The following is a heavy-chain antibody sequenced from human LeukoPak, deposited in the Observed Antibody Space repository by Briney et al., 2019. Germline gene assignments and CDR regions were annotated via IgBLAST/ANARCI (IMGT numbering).Heavy chain of an antibody. J-gene: IGHJ4*02. D-gene: IGHD3-9*01. CDR3: ARDPGTYYDILTGYYTPYYFDH. CDR2: ISTYNGDT. Sequence: GASVKVSCKASGYTFTSYGISWVRQAPGQGLGWMGWISTYNGDTDYAHSFQGRVTMSTDTSTSTAYMEVRSLRSDDTAVYYCARDPGTYYDILTGYYTPYYFDHWGKGTLVSVSS. V-gene: IGHV1-18*01. CDR1: GYTFTSYG.